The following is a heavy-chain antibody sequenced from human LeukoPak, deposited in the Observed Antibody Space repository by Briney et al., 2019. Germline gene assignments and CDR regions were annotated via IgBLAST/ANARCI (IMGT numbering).Heavy chain of an antibody. V-gene: IGHV3-53*01. CDR2: IYSGGST. D-gene: IGHD3-16*02. J-gene: IGHJ4*02. CDR1: GFTVSSNY. Sequence: GGSLKLSCAASGFTVSSNYMSWVRQAPGKGLEWVSVIYSGGSTYYADSVKGRFTISRDNSKNTLYLQVNSLRAEDTAVYYCARDLTYDYVWGSYRYSDYWGQGTLVTVSS. CDR3: ARDLTYDYVWGSYRYSDY.